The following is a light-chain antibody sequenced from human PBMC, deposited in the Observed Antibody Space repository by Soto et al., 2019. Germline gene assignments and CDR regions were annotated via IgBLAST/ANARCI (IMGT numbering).Light chain of an antibody. CDR3: LLYYNGGRV. J-gene: IGLJ2*01. CDR1: TGAVTSAYY. Sequence: HTVVTQEPSLTVSPGGTVTLTCASNTGAVTSAYYPNWFQQKPGHPPRALIFNTDNKHSWTPARFSGSIFGGKAALTLSGVQPEDEADYYCLLYYNGGRVFGGGTKLTVL. V-gene: IGLV7-43*01. CDR2: NTD.